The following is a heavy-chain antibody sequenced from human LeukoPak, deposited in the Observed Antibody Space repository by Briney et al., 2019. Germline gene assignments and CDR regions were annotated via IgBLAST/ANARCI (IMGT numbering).Heavy chain of an antibody. Sequence: SVKVSCKASGFTFTSSPVQWVRQARGQRLEWIGWIVVCSGNTNSAQKFQERVTITRNMSTSTAYMELSSLRSEDTAVYYCAASPDYYDSSGYSYYFDYWGQGTLVTVSS. J-gene: IGHJ4*02. D-gene: IGHD3-22*01. CDR2: IVVCSGNT. CDR3: AASPDYYDSSGYSYYFDY. CDR1: GFTFTSSP. V-gene: IGHV1-58*01.